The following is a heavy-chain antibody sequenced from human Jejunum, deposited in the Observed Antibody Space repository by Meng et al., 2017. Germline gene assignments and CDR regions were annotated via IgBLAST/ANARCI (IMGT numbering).Heavy chain of an antibody. CDR3: RLAYCVSDCGDY. CDR1: GGSFSTYD. Sequence: QVQVQQCGAGLLKPSEPLSLTCAFQGGSFSTYDWSWIRQPPGKGLEWLGQTHHNGSINDNPSLKGRVTMSVDTSRSQISLKLNSVTAADTAVYYCRLAYCVSDCGDYWGQGTLVTVSS. D-gene: IGHD2-21*02. J-gene: IGHJ4*02. V-gene: IGHV4-34*01. CDR2: THHNGSI.